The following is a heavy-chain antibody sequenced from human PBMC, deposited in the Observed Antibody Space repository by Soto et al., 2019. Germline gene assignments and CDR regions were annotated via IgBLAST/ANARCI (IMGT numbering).Heavy chain of an antibody. Sequence: PGGSLRLSCAASGFTFSSYAMSWVRQAPGKGLEWVSAISGSGGSTYYADSVKGRFTISRDNSKNTPYLQMNSLRAEDTAVYYCAKAHRQLVSLSYFDYWGQGTLVTVSS. D-gene: IGHD6-6*01. J-gene: IGHJ4*02. CDR1: GFTFSSYA. CDR3: AKAHRQLVSLSYFDY. CDR2: ISGSGGST. V-gene: IGHV3-23*01.